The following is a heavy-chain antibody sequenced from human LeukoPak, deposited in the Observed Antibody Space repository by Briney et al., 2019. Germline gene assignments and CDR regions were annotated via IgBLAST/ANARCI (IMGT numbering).Heavy chain of an antibody. CDR3: ARRLYGGNSEWFDP. V-gene: IGHV1-18*01. CDR1: GYTFTSYG. CDR2: ISAYNGNT. J-gene: IGHJ5*02. D-gene: IGHD4-23*01. Sequence: ASVKVSCKASGYTFTSYGISWVRQAPGQGLEWMGWISAYNGNTNYAQKLQGRVTMATDTSTSTAYMELRSLRSDDTAVYYCARRLYGGNSEWFDPWGQGTLATVSS.